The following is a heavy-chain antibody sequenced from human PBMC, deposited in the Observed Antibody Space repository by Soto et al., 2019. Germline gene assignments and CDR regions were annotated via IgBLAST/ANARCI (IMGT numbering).Heavy chain of an antibody. CDR3: ARGGLLAAGSGFDP. J-gene: IGHJ5*02. CDR1: GGSFSGYY. CDR2: INHSGST. V-gene: IGHV4-34*01. D-gene: IGHD6-13*01. Sequence: SETLSLTCAVYGGSFSGYYWSWIRQPPGKGLEWIGEINHSGSTNYNPSLKSRVTISVDTSKNQFSLKLSSVTAADTAVYYCARGGLLAAGSGFDPWGQGTLVTVSS.